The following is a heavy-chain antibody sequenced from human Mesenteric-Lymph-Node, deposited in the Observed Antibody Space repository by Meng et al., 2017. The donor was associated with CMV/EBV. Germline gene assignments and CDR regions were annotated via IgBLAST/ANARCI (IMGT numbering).Heavy chain of an antibody. CDR2: NNHSGST. Sequence: QVQLRRVGAGLSEASGPLSLPLAAEGGSLIGCYWSWIRQPPGKGLEWIGENNHSGSTNYTPSLKSRVTISVDTSKNQFSLKLSSVTAADTAVYYCARHQRWLKSEGGFNYWGQGTLVTVSS. CDR3: ARHQRWLKSEGGFNY. V-gene: IGHV4-34*01. D-gene: IGHD4-23*01. CDR1: GGSLIGCY. J-gene: IGHJ4*02.